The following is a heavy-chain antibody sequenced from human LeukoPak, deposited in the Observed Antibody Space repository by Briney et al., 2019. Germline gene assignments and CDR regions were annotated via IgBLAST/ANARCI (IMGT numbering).Heavy chain of an antibody. V-gene: IGHV1-18*01. CDR1: GYTFTSYG. D-gene: IGHD6-6*01. J-gene: IGHJ3*02. Sequence: ASAKVSCKASGYTFTSYGISWVRQAPGQGLEWMGWISAYNGNTNYAQKLQGRVTMTTDTSTSTAYMELRSLRSDDTAVYYCARGAPVYSSSSVPGAFDIWGQGTMVTVSS. CDR2: ISAYNGNT. CDR3: ARGAPVYSSSSVPGAFDI.